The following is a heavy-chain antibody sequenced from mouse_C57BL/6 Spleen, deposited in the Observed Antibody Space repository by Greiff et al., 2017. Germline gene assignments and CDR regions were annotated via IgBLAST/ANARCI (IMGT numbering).Heavy chain of an antibody. CDR1: GYAFSSSW. V-gene: IGHV1-82*01. CDR3: AREVPYFDY. Sequence: QVQLKESGPELVKPGASVKISCKASGYAFSSSWMNWVKQRPGKGLEWIGRIYPGDGDTNYNGKFKGKATLTTDKSSRTGYMQLSGLTSEDSAVCFCAREVPYFDYWGQGTTLTVSS. CDR2: IYPGDGDT. J-gene: IGHJ2*01.